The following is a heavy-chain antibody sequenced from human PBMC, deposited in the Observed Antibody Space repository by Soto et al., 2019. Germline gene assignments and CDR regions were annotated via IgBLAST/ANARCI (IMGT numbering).Heavy chain of an antibody. V-gene: IGHV3-48*01. CDR1: GFTFSSYS. J-gene: IGHJ2*01. Sequence: EVPLVESGGGLVQPGGSLRLSCAASGFTFSSYSMNWVHQAPGKGLEWVSYISSSSSTIYYADSVKGRFTISRDNAKNSLYLQMNSLRAEDTAVYYCAREMVRLFWYFDLWGRGTLVTVSS. CDR3: AREMVRLFWYFDL. D-gene: IGHD3-22*01. CDR2: ISSSSSTI.